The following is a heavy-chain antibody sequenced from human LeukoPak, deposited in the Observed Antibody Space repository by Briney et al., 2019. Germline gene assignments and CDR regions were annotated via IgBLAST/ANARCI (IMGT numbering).Heavy chain of an antibody. Sequence: TSETLSLTCTLSGGSISSSSYYWGWIRQPPGKGLEWIGSIYYSGSTYYNPSLKSRVTISVDTSKNQFSLKLSSVTAADTAVYYCARHEGPGHWFDLWGQGTLVTVSS. J-gene: IGHJ5*02. V-gene: IGHV4-39*01. CDR1: GGSISSSSYY. CDR3: ARHEGPGHWFDL. CDR2: IYYSGST.